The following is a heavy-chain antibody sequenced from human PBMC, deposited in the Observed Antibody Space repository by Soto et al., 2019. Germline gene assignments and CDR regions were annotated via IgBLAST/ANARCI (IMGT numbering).Heavy chain of an antibody. CDR3: ARIDFWSGMDV. CDR1: GFTFSNHW. J-gene: IGHJ6*02. V-gene: IGHV3-74*01. D-gene: IGHD3-3*01. Sequence: EVQLVESGGGLLQPGGSLRLSCAASGFTFSNHWMNWVRQAPGKGLVWVSRINSDGSTTNYADSVKGRFTISRDNAKNTLHLQMNSLRADDTAVYYCARIDFWSGMDVWGQGTTVTVSS. CDR2: INSDGSTT.